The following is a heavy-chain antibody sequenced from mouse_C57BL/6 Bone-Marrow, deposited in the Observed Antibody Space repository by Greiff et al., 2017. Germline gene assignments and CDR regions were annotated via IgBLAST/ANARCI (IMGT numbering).Heavy chain of an antibody. D-gene: IGHD1-1*01. V-gene: IGHV1-64*01. CDR3: ARMDYGCSPHYFDY. CDR2: IHPNSGST. Sequence: QVQLQQPGAELVKPGASVKLSCKASGYTFTSYWMHWVKQRPGQGLEWIGMIHPNSGSTNYNEKFKSKATLTVDKSSSTAYMQLSSLTSEDSAVXYCARMDYGCSPHYFDYWGQGTTLTVSS. CDR1: GYTFTSYW. J-gene: IGHJ2*01.